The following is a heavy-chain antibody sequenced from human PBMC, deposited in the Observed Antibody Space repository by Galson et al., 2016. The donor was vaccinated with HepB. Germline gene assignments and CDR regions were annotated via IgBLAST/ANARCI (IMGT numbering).Heavy chain of an antibody. CDR1: GFTFDDNG. CDR3: ARGGASRGQWLDNWFDP. J-gene: IGHJ5*02. CDR2: INWSGDTT. Sequence: SLRLSCAASGFTFDDNGMGWVRQVPGKGLEWVSGINWSGDTTGYADSVKGRFTISRDNAKNSLYLQMNRLRAEDTAFYHCARGGASRGQWLDNWFDPWGQGTLVTVSS. D-gene: IGHD6-19*01. V-gene: IGHV3-20*01.